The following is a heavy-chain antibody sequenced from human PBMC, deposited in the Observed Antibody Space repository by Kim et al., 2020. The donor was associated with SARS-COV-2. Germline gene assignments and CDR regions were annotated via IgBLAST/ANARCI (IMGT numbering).Heavy chain of an antibody. D-gene: IGHD1-1*01. CDR3: ARQRGYDFDM. CDR2: SKT. J-gene: IGHJ3*02. V-gene: IGHV3-11*03. Sequence: SKTNYPHAVGGSFTISRDNAKNALYVQMNSLRAEDTALYYCARQRGYDFDMWGQGTMVTVSS.